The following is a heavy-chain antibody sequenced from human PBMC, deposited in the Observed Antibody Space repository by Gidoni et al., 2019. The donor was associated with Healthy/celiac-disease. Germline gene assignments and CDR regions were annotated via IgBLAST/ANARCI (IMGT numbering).Heavy chain of an antibody. V-gene: IGHV4-31*03. CDR3: ARDQHSSGYYTTYYYYGMDV. CDR2: IYYSGST. CDR1: GGSISSGGYY. J-gene: IGHJ6*02. D-gene: IGHD3-22*01. Sequence: QVQLQESGPGLVKPSQTLSLTCTVSGGSISSGGYYWSWIRQHPGKGLEWIGYIYYSGSTYYNPSLKSRVTISVDTSKNQFSLKLSSVTAADTAVYYCARDQHSSGYYTTYYYYGMDVWGQGTTVTVSS.